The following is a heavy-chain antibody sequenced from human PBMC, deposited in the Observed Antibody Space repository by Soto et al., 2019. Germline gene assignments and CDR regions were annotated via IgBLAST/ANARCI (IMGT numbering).Heavy chain of an antibody. J-gene: IGHJ5*02. D-gene: IGHD6-13*01. V-gene: IGHV3-30*18. CDR3: AKSPRSSWYGWFDP. CDR1: GFTFSSYG. Sequence: GGSLRLSCAASGFTFSSYGMHWVRQAPGKGLEWVAVISYDGSNKYYADSVKGRFTISRDNSKNTLYLQMNSLRAEDTAVYYCAKSPRSSWYGWFDPWGQGTLVTVSS. CDR2: ISYDGSNK.